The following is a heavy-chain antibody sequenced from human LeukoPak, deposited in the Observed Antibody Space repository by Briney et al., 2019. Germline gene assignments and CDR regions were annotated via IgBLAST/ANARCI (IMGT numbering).Heavy chain of an antibody. D-gene: IGHD3-16*01. CDR2: IGDTGRAK. V-gene: IGHV3-33*08. J-gene: IGHJ2*01. CDR1: GFTFSRHG. CDR3: AREAAWGNWYFDL. Sequence: GGSLRLSCAASGFTFSRHGMHWVRQAPGKGLEWVAVIGDTGRAKYYADSVEGRFTASRDNSNKILYLEMNSLRYDDTALYYCAREAAWGNWYFDLWGRGTLVTVSS.